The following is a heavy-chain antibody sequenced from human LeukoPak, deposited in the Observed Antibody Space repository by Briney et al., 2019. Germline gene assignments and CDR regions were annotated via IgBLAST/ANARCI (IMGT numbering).Heavy chain of an antibody. CDR3: ARAPTYCAGDCSLDY. D-gene: IGHD2-21*02. CDR2: FSANNGNT. J-gene: IGHJ4*02. V-gene: IGHV1-18*01. Sequence: GASVKVSCKASVYTFGNYVITWVRQAPGQGLEWMGWFSANNGNTNYTQKLQGRVTLTTDTSTTTAYMELGSLRPDDTAVYYCARAPTYCAGDCSLDYWGQGTLVTVSS. CDR1: VYTFGNYV.